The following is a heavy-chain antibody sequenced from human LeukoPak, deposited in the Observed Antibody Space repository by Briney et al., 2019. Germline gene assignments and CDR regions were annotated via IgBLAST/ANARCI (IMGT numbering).Heavy chain of an antibody. J-gene: IGHJ4*02. Sequence: PGGSLRLSCAASGFTFSRYGMHWVRQAPGKGLEWVAVIWYDGSNKYYADSVKGRFTISRDNSKNTLYLQMNSLRAEDTAVYYCARDSGSYVLANWGQGTLVTVSS. V-gene: IGHV3-33*01. CDR2: IWYDGSNK. CDR1: GFTFSRYG. CDR3: ARDSGSYVLAN. D-gene: IGHD1-26*01.